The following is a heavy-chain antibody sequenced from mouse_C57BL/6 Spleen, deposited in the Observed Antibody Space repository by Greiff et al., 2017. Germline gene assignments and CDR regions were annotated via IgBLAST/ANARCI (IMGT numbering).Heavy chain of an antibody. V-gene: IGHV1-47*01. CDR2: FHPYNDDT. D-gene: IGHD2-1*01. Sequence: QVQLQQSGAELVKPGASVKMSCKASGYTFTTYPIAWMKQNHGKSIEWIGNFHPYNDDTKYTEKFKGKATLTVEKSSSTSSFKLRRLKSDDSAVYYCSMMGNYPFAYWGQGTLVTVSA. J-gene: IGHJ3*01. CDR3: SMMGNYPFAY. CDR1: GYTFTTYP.